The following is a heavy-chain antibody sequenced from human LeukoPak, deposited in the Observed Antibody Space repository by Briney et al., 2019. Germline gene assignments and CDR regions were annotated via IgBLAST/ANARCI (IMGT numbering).Heavy chain of an antibody. D-gene: IGHD1-26*01. Sequence: ASVKVSCKASGYTFTSYYMHWVRQAPGQGLEWMGIINPSGGSTSYAQKFQGRVTITRDTSASTAYMELSSLRSEDTAVYYCARETVVGATRAYYYYGMDVWGQGTTVTVSS. V-gene: IGHV1-46*01. CDR3: ARETVVGATRAYYYYGMDV. CDR1: GYTFTSYY. J-gene: IGHJ6*02. CDR2: INPSGGST.